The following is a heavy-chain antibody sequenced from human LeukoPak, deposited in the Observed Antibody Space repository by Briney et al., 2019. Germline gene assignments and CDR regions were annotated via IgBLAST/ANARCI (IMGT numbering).Heavy chain of an antibody. CDR2: VYYSGTT. J-gene: IGHJ5*02. Sequence: SETLSLTCAVSGASITSYYWSWIRQPPGKGLEWIGYVYYSGTTNYNPSVKSRVTISIDTSKNQLSLKLTSVTAADTAVYYCARGQYYYDSSGPIRGFDPWGQGTLVTVSS. D-gene: IGHD3-22*01. V-gene: IGHV4-59*12. CDR3: ARGQYYYDSSGPIRGFDP. CDR1: GASITSYY.